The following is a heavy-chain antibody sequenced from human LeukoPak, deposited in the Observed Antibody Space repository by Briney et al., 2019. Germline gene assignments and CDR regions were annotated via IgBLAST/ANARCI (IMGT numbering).Heavy chain of an antibody. D-gene: IGHD4-17*01. V-gene: IGHV3-33*06. CDR3: AKDPNGDYIGAFDI. Sequence: PGGSLRLSCAASGFTFSSYGMHWVRQAPGKGLEWVADIWYGGSNKYYADSVKGRFTISRDNSKNTLYLQMSSLRAEDTAVYYCAKDPNGDYIGAFDIWGQGTMVTVSS. CDR1: GFTFSSYG. J-gene: IGHJ3*02. CDR2: IWYGGSNK.